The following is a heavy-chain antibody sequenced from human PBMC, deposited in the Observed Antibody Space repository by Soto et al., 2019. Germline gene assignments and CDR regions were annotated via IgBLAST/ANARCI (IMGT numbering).Heavy chain of an antibody. Sequence: QVQLQESRPGLVKPSETLSLTCTVSGGSISSYYWSWLRQPPGKGLEWIGYIYYSGSTKYNPSLRCRVTITVETTKNRFSLKLSSVTASDTAVYYGARQRTGVLVYWGQGTLVTVSS. V-gene: IGHV4-59*08. CDR3: ARQRTGVLVY. D-gene: IGHD1-1*01. CDR1: GGSISSYY. CDR2: IYYSGST. J-gene: IGHJ4*02.